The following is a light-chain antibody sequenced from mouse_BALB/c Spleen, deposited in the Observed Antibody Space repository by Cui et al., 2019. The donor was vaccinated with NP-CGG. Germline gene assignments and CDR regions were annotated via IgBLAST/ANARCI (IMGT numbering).Light chain of an antibody. J-gene: IGLJ1*01. V-gene: IGLV1*01. Sequence: QAVVTQESALTTSPGETVTLTCRSSTETVTTSNYANWVQEKPAHLFTGLIGGTNNRAPGVPARFSGSLIGDKAALIITGAQTEDEAIYFCALWYSNHWVFGGGTKLTVL. CDR3: ALWYSNHWV. CDR1: TETVTTSNY. CDR2: GTN.